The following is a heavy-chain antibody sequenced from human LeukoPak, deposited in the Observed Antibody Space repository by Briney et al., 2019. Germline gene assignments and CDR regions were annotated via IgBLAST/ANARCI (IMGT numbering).Heavy chain of an antibody. V-gene: IGHV3-48*04. CDR2: IGPSGVTR. CDR1: GFMFGNHG. D-gene: IGHD2-21*02. J-gene: IGHJ3*01. Sequence: GGSLRLSCEGSGFMFGNHGLIWVRQAPGNGLDWLSFIGPSGVTRLYANSVKGRFTISRDNAENSVFLQMNSLRVEDTAVYYCARVSPMTDGAFDLWGQGVMVTVSS. CDR3: ARVSPMTDGAFDL.